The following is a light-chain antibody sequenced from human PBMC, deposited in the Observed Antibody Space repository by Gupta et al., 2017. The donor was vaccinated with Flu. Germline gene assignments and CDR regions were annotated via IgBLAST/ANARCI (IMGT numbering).Light chain of an antibody. J-gene: IGKJ4*01. Sequence: IVMTQSPDSLVLSLSERATINCKSSQSVLYSSNNKNDVAWYQQKPGQPPKLLIYWASTRESGVPDRFSGSGSGTDFTLTISSLQAEDVAVYYCQQYYSTPNTFGGGTKVEIK. V-gene: IGKV4-1*01. CDR2: WAS. CDR3: QQYYSTPNT. CDR1: QSVLYSSNNKND.